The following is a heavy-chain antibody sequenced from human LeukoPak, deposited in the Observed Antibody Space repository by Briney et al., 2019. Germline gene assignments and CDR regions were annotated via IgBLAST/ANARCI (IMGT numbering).Heavy chain of an antibody. CDR2: FDPEDGET. J-gene: IGHJ6*02. CDR1: GGTFTSYD. Sequence: ASVKVSCKASGGTFTSYDINWVRQAPGKGLEWMGGFDPEDGETIYAQKFQGRVTMTEDTSTDTAYMELSSLRSEDTAVYYCASASGTTRDYYYYGMDVWGQGTTVTVSS. D-gene: IGHD1-7*01. CDR3: ASASGTTRDYYYYGMDV. V-gene: IGHV1-24*01.